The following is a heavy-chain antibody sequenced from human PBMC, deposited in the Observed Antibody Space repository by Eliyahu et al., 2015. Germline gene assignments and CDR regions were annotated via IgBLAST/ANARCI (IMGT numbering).Heavy chain of an antibody. V-gene: IGHV4-38-2*01. CDR1: GFSISSAYY. J-gene: IGHJ4*02. CDR3: ARSDDYGGRGVDY. CDR2: IHHSGST. D-gene: IGHD4-17*01. Sequence: QVQLQESGPGLVKPSETLSLTCAVSGFSISSAYYWGWIRQPPGKGLDWIGSIHHSGSTYYNPSLKSRVTISVDTSKNQFSLKLSSVTAADTAVYYCARSDDYGGRGVDYWGQGTLVTVSS.